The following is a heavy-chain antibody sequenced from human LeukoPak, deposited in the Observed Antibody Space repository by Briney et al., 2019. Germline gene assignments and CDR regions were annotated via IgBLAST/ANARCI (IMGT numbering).Heavy chain of an antibody. Sequence: PGGSLRLSCAASGFTFSSYSMNWVRQAPGKGLEWVSSISSSSYIYYADSVKGRFTISRDNAKNSLYLQMSSLRAEDTAVYYCAISPGVLYCSGGSCYSPGYWGQGTLVTVSS. J-gene: IGHJ4*02. CDR3: AISPGVLYCSGGSCYSPGY. V-gene: IGHV3-21*01. D-gene: IGHD2-15*01. CDR1: GFTFSSYS. CDR2: ISSSSYI.